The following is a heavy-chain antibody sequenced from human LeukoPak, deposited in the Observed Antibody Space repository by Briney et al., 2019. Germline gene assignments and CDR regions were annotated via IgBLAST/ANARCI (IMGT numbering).Heavy chain of an antibody. Sequence: SETLSLTCTVSGDSISPYYWSWVRQPPGKRLEWIGYIYYIGTTKYNPSLKSRVTISLDTSKNQFSLKLNSVTAADTAVYYCARPRRDYDSSGYFHDAFDIWGQGTMVTVSS. CDR3: ARPRRDYDSSGYFHDAFDI. CDR1: GDSISPYY. D-gene: IGHD3-22*01. CDR2: IYYIGTT. J-gene: IGHJ3*02. V-gene: IGHV4-59*08.